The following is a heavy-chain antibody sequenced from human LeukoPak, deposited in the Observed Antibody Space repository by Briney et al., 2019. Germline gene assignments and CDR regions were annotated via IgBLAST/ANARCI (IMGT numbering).Heavy chain of an antibody. CDR3: ARLYSSDPDTGRGLWYFDL. CDR2: IYYSGST. J-gene: IGHJ2*01. Sequence: SETLSLTCTVSGGPIRGYYWIWIRQPPGKGLEWIGYIYYSGSTNYNPSLKSRVTISVATSKNQFSLKLSSVTAADTAVYYCARLYSSDPDTGRGLWYFDLWGRGTLVTVSS. V-gene: IGHV4-59*08. D-gene: IGHD6-19*01. CDR1: GGPIRGYY.